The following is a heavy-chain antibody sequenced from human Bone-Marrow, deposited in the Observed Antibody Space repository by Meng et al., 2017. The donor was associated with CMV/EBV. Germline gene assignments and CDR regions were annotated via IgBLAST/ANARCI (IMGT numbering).Heavy chain of an antibody. CDR2: IYYSGST. J-gene: IGHJ3*02. CDR3: ARTALSNSGSYLDAFDI. CDR1: GGSVSSGTYY. D-gene: IGHD1-26*01. V-gene: IGHV4-61*01. Sequence: QVQLQESGPGLVKPSETLSLTCVVSGGSVSSGTYYWSWIRQPSGKGLEWIGYIYYSGSTNYNSSLKSRVTISVDTSKNQFSLKLNSVTAADTAVYYCARTALSNSGSYLDAFDIWGQGTMVTVSS.